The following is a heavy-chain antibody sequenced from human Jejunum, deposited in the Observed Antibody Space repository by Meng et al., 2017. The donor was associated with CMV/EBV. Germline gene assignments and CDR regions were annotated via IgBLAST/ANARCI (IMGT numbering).Heavy chain of an antibody. V-gene: IGHV3-9*01. D-gene: IGHD2-15*01. CDR2: ISWDSGSI. J-gene: IGHJ6*02. CDR3: AKDIRYCSGGAYTPGNYDYFYGMDV. Sequence: WVRQAPGEGLEWVSGISWDSGSIGYADSVKGRFTISRDNAKKSLYLQMNNLTAADTAFYYCAKDIRYCSGGAYTPGNYDYFYGMDVWGQGTTVTVSS.